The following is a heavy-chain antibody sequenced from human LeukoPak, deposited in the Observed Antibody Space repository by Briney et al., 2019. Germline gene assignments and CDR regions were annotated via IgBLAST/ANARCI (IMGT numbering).Heavy chain of an antibody. Sequence: SVKVSCKASGYTFTSYDINWVRQAPGQGLEWMGGIIPIFGTANYAQKFQGRVTITADESTSTAYMELSSLRSEDTAVYYCARSGPDAFDIWGQGTMVTVSS. CDR3: ARSGPDAFDI. V-gene: IGHV1-69*13. CDR1: GYTFTSYD. CDR2: IIPIFGTA. D-gene: IGHD5-12*01. J-gene: IGHJ3*02.